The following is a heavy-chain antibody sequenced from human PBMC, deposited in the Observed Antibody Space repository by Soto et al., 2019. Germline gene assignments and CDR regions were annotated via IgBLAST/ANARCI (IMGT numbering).Heavy chain of an antibody. CDR3: AKNAHVVVVPAAPQ. CDR1: GFTFSSYA. D-gene: IGHD2-2*01. J-gene: IGHJ4*02. Sequence: GGSLRLSCAASGFTFSSYAMSWVRQAPGKGLEWVSGISGSGGTTYYADSVKGRFTISRDNSKNTLYLQMNSLRAEDTAVYYCAKNAHVVVVPAAPQWGQGTPVTVSS. V-gene: IGHV3-23*01. CDR2: ISGSGGTT.